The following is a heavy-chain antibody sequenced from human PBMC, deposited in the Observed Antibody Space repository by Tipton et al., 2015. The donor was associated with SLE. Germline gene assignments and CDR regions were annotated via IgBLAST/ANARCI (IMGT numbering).Heavy chain of an antibody. Sequence: QSGAEVKKPGASVKVSCEASGYTFTDYYMHWVRQAPGQGLEWMGWINTDSGGTKYAQKFQGRVTMTRNTSISTAYMELSSLRPDHTACYYCARSGEYYDSSGLRSYYLGLGVWGHGT. CDR2: INTDSGGT. J-gene: IGHJ6*01. V-gene: IGHV1-2*02. D-gene: IGHD3-22*01. CDR3: ARSGEYYDSSGLRSYYLGLGV. CDR1: GYTFTDYY.